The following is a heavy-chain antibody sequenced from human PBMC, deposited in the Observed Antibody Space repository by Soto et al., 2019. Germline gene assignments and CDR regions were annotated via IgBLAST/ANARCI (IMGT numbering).Heavy chain of an antibody. D-gene: IGHD1-26*01. Sequence: LRLSCVASGFTFTSYAMTWVRQVPGKGLEWVSSIGTTTGDLLYADSVKGRFTISRDNSRNTLYLQMNSLRTEDAAIYYCAKRSPSGTYYFDYWGQGTLVTVSS. CDR3: AKRSPSGTYYFDY. V-gene: IGHV3-23*01. CDR2: IGTTTGDL. J-gene: IGHJ4*02. CDR1: GFTFTSYA.